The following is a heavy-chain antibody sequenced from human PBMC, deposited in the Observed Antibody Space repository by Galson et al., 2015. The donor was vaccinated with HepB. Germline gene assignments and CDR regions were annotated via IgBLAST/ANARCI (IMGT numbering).Heavy chain of an antibody. CDR1: GFTFSNYW. D-gene: IGHD3-10*01. CDR2: IKSDGETA. J-gene: IGHJ4*02. V-gene: IGHV3-74*01. CDR3: VRTITQAPIPLFDC. Sequence: SLRLSCAASGFTFSNYWMHWVRQAPGKGLVWVSRIKSDGETADYEDSVKGRFTISRDNAKNTLSLQMESLRSEDTALYYCVRTITQAPIPLFDCWGQGTLVTASS.